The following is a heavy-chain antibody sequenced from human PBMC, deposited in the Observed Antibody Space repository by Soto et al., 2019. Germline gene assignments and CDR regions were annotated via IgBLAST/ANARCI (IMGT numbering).Heavy chain of an antibody. CDR1: GFTFSMDW. V-gene: IGHV3-7*01. CDR2: IKGDGSQQ. D-gene: IGHD3-16*02. CDR3: AIDLGCYRLES. J-gene: IGHJ5*02. Sequence: PGGSLRLSCATSGFTFSMDWMTWVRQAPGKGLEWVAHIKGDGSQQYYVDSVKGRFTISRDNAKNELSLQMNSLTVEDTAVYFCAIDLGCYRLESSGQGNLVNVS.